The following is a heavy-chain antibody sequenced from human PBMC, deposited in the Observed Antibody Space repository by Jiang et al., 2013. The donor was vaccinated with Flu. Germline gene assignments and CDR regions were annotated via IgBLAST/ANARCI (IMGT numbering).Heavy chain of an antibody. CDR1: GGSISSYY. Sequence: PGLVKPSETLSLTCTVSGGSISSYYWSWIRQPQEGTGVDWVYLLQWEHQLQPSLKSRVTISVDTSKNQFSLKLSSVTAADTAVYYCARVKEAAGTGLVHGFDYWGQGTLVTVSS. D-gene: IGHD6-13*01. J-gene: IGHJ4*02. V-gene: IGHV4-59*01. CDR3: ARVKEAAGTGLVHGFDY. CDR2: LLQWEH.